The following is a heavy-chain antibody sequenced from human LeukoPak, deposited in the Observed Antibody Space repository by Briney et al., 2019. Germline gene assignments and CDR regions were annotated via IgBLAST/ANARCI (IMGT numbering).Heavy chain of an antibody. V-gene: IGHV3-9*01. CDR1: GFTFSSYA. D-gene: IGHD5-18*01. J-gene: IGHJ4*02. CDR2: ISWNSGSI. CDR3: AKEVPIQQGFLTLDY. Sequence: SLRLSCAASGFTFSSYAMSWVRQAPGKGLEWVSGISWNSGSIGYADSVKGRFTISRDNAKNSLYLQMSSLRAEDTAVYYCAKEVPIQQGFLTLDYWGQGTLVTVSS.